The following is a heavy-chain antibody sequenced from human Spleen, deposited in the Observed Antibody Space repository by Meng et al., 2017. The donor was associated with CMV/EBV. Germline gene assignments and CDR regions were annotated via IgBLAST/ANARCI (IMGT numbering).Heavy chain of an antibody. CDR3: ARQAYSYDSRDYYGDYFDY. Sequence: GESLKISCQGSGYSFTSYWIAWVRQMPGKGLEWMGIIYPGDSDTRYNPPFQGQVTMAADKSISTAYLQWSSLKASDTATYYCARQAYSYDSRDYYGDYFDYWGQGTLVTVSS. V-gene: IGHV5-51*01. CDR1: GYSFTSYW. CDR2: IYPGDSDT. D-gene: IGHD3-22*01. J-gene: IGHJ4*02.